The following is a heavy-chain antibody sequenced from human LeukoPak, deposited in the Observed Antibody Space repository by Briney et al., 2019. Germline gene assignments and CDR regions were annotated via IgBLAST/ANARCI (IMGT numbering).Heavy chain of an antibody. Sequence: GGSLRLPCAASGFTLSSYEMNWVRQAPGKGLEWVSYISSRVSTKYYADSGGGRSTISRHNPKNLLYLQMNSLRAEDPAVYYCARVRSWFGEGMDVWGHGTTVTVSS. D-gene: IGHD3-10*01. CDR3: ARVRSWFGEGMDV. CDR1: GFTLSSYE. CDR2: ISSRVSTK. V-gene: IGHV3-48*03. J-gene: IGHJ6*02.